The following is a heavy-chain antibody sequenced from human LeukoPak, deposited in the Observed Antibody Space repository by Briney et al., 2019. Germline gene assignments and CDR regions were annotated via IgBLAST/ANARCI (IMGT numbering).Heavy chain of an antibody. CDR3: ARVAPTYYYDSSGPGFDY. CDR1: GGSFSGYY. D-gene: IGHD3-22*01. J-gene: IGHJ4*02. CDR2: INHSGST. Sequence: PSETLSLTCAVYGGSFSGYYWSWIRQPPGKGLEWMGEINHSGSTNYNPSLKSRVTISVDTSKNQFSLKLSSVTAADTAVYYCARVAPTYYYDSSGPGFDYWGQGTLVTVSS. V-gene: IGHV4-34*01.